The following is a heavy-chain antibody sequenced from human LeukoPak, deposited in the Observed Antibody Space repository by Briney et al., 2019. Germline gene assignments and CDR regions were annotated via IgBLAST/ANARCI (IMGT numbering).Heavy chain of an antibody. CDR2: FDPEDGET. CDR3: ATGKHYYGSGIPSDY. V-gene: IGHV1-24*01. J-gene: IGHJ4*02. Sequence: ASVTVSCKVSGYTLTELSMHWVRQAPGKGLEWMGGFDPEDGETIYAQKFQGRVTMTEDTSTDTAYMELSSLRSEDTAVYYCATGKHYYGSGIPSDYWGQGTLVTVSS. CDR1: GYTLTELS. D-gene: IGHD3-10*01.